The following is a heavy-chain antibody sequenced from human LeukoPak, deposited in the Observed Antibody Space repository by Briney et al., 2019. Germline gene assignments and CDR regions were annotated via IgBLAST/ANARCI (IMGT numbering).Heavy chain of an antibody. CDR3: ARVFRGSRSWLIGKVDAFDI. CDR1: GGSFSGYY. J-gene: IGHJ3*02. V-gene: IGHV4-34*01. D-gene: IGHD6-13*01. CDR2: INHSGST. Sequence: SETLSLTCAVYGGSFSGYYWSWIRQPPGKGLEWIGEINHSGSTNYNPSLKSRVTISVDTSKNQFSLKLSSVTAADTAVYYCARVFRGSRSWLIGKVDAFDIWGQGTMVTVSS.